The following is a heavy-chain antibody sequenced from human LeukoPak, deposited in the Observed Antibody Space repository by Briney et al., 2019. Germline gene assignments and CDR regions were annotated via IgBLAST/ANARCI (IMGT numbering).Heavy chain of an antibody. CDR1: GYTFTDNV. V-gene: IGHV1-18*01. CDR3: ARADSSGYYPEYFQH. J-gene: IGHJ1*01. D-gene: IGHD3-22*01. Sequence: ASVKVSCKTSGYTFTDNVISWVRQAPGQGLEWMGWITIYNGDTNYAQKVRARVSMTTDTSTNTAYMELRSLRSDDTAVYYCARADSSGYYPEYFQHWGQGTLVTVSS. CDR2: ITIYNGDT.